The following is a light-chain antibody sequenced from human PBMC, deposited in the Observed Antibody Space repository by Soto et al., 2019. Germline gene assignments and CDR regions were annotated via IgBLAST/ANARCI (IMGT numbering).Light chain of an antibody. CDR1: QSVTNN. CDR3: QQYNNWPPIT. Sequence: EIVLTQSPGTLSLSPGERATLSCRASQSVTNNQLAWYRQKPGQAPRLLIWGASNRATGIPAKFSGSGSGTEFTLTIRSLQSEDFAVYYCQQYNNWPPITFGQGTRLEIK. J-gene: IGKJ5*01. CDR2: GAS. V-gene: IGKV3D-15*01.